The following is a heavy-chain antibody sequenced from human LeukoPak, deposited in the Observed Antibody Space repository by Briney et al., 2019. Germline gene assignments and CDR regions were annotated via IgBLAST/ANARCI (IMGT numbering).Heavy chain of an antibody. D-gene: IGHD6-19*01. Sequence: PGGSLRLSCAASGFTFSSYGMHWVRQAPGKGLEWVAVISYDGSNKYYADSVKGRFTISRDNSKNTLYLQMNSLRAEDTAVYYCAKDLAGSSGEPIDYWGQGTLVTVSS. V-gene: IGHV3-30*18. CDR3: AKDLAGSSGEPIDY. CDR2: ISYDGSNK. CDR1: GFTFSSYG. J-gene: IGHJ4*02.